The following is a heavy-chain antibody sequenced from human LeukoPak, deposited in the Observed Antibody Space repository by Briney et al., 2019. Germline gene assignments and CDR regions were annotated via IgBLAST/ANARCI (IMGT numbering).Heavy chain of an antibody. Sequence: GGALQISWKGSGSIFTSYWIGGGRQLAGEGLEGMGIISPGVSDTRYSPSFQGQVTISADKSISTAYLQWSSLKASDTAMYYCARQRGSGSSYYGMDVWGQGTTVTVSS. J-gene: IGHJ6*02. CDR2: ISPGVSDT. V-gene: IGHV5-51*01. CDR1: GSIFTSYW. CDR3: ARQRGSGSSYYGMDV. D-gene: IGHD3-10*01.